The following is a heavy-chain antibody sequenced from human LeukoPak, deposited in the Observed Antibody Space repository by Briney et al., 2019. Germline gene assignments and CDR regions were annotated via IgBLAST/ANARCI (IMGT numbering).Heavy chain of an antibody. J-gene: IGHJ6*02. V-gene: IGHV3-30-3*01. CDR1: GFTFSSYA. Sequence: GGSLRLSCAASGFTFSSYAMHWVRQAPGKGLEWVAVISYDGSNKYYADSVKGRFTISRDNSKNTLYLQMDSLRAEGTAVYYCARDRQCGGDCYSLQRVQGDYYYYGMDVWGQGTTVTVSS. CDR3: ARDRQCGGDCYSLQRVQGDYYYYGMDV. CDR2: ISYDGSNK. D-gene: IGHD2-21*02.